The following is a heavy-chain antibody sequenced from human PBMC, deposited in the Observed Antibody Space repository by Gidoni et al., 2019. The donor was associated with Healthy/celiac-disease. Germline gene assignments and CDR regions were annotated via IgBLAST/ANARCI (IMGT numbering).Heavy chain of an antibody. Sequence: EVQLLESGGGLVQPGGSLRLSCAASGFTFSSYAMSWVRQAPGKGLEWVSAISGSGGSTYYADSVKGRFTISRDNSKNTLYLQMNSLRAEDTAVYYCAKDGAGQEYQLLYGGWFDPWGQGTLVTVSS. CDR2: ISGSGGST. V-gene: IGHV3-23*01. CDR3: AKDGAGQEYQLLYGGWFDP. J-gene: IGHJ5*02. D-gene: IGHD2-2*02. CDR1: GFTFSSYA.